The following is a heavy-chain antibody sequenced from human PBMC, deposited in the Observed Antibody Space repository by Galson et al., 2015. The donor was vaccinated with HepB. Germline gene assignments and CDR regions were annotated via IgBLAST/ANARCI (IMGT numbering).Heavy chain of an antibody. Sequence: SLRLSCAASGFTFSIYAMSWVRQAPGKRLEWVSCITGSGSGDTTRYADSVKGRFTISRDNSKNTLYLQMNSLRGEDTALYYCAKPFQWLVGYDYWGQGTLVTVSS. J-gene: IGHJ4*02. CDR2: ITGSGSGDTT. D-gene: IGHD6-19*01. CDR3: AKPFQWLVGYDY. CDR1: GFTFSIYA. V-gene: IGHV3-23*01.